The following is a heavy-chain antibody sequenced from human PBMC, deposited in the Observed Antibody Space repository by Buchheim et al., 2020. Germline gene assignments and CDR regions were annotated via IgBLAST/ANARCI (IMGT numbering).Heavy chain of an antibody. Sequence: VQLLESGGGLVQSGGSLKLSCAVSGFTFISYGMHWVRQAPGKGLEWVAVISNDGSNKYYADSVKGRFTISRDNSKNTLYLQMNSLRAEDTAVYYCAKPRRGGYYYYGMNVWGQGTT. CDR1: GFTFISYG. J-gene: IGHJ6*02. CDR2: ISNDGSNK. D-gene: IGHD3-10*01. V-gene: IGHV3-30*18. CDR3: AKPRRGGYYYYGMNV.